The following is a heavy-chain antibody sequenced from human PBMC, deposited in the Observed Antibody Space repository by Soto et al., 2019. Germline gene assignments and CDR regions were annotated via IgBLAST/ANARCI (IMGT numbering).Heavy chain of an antibody. CDR3: ARVVMETFNY. D-gene: IGHD3-22*01. J-gene: IGHJ4*02. V-gene: IGHV4-30-2*01. Sequence: SETLSLTCIVSGGSISGGGYSWSWFWQPPGKGLEWIGYIYHSGSTYSNPSLTDRVTIHVDRAKNQFSLKLSSVTAADTAVYYCARVVMETFNYWGQGTLVTVSS. CDR2: IYHSGST. CDR1: GGSISGGGYS.